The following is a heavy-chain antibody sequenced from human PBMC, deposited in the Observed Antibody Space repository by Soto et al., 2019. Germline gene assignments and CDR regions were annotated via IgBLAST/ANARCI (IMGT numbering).Heavy chain of an antibody. CDR3: ARDPGYYDILTGYYTRGNWFDP. CDR2: ISAYNGNT. CDR1: GYTFTSYG. D-gene: IGHD3-9*01. Sequence: SVKVSCKASGYTFTSYGISWVRQAPVQGLEWMGWISAYNGNTNYAQKLQGRVTMTTDTSTSTAYMELRSLRSEDTDVYYCARDPGYYDILTGYYTRGNWFDPWGQGTLVTVYS. V-gene: IGHV1-18*04. J-gene: IGHJ5*02.